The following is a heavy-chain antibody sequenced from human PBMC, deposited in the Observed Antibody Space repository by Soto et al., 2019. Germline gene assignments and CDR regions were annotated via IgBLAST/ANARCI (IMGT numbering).Heavy chain of an antibody. J-gene: IGHJ4*02. V-gene: IGHV1-46*03. CDR2: INPSGGST. CDR1: VYTFTSYY. Sequence: ASVKVSRKTSVYTFTSYYMHWVRQAPGQGLEWMGIINPSGGSTNYAQKYQGRVTMTTDTSTSTVYMELSSLRSQDTAVYYCTSGAGCDYWGQGSLVTVSS. D-gene: IGHD6-19*01. CDR3: TSGAGCDY.